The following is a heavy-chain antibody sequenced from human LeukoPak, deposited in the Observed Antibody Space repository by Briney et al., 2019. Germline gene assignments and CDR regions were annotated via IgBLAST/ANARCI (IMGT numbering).Heavy chain of an antibody. J-gene: IGHJ4*02. CDR3: AREIDGGEYYGDYGVDY. D-gene: IGHD4-17*01. V-gene: IGHV3-48*03. CDR2: IRSSGSTI. Sequence: GGSLRLSCAASGFTFSRYEMNWVRQAPGKGLEWGSYIRSSGSTIYYADSVKGRFTISRDNAKNSLYLQMNNLRAEDTAVYYCAREIDGGEYYGDYGVDYWGQGTLVTVSS. CDR1: GFTFSRYE.